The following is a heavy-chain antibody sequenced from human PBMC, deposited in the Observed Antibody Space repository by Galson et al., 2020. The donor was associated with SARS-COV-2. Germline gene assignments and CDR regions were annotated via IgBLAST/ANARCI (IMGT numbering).Heavy chain of an antibody. V-gene: IGHV3-33*01. CDR1: GFTFSSYG. J-gene: IGHJ4*02. CDR3: ARDGGSIAAAGTSGPPFDY. Sequence: GESLKISCAASGFTFSSYGMHWVRQAPGKGLEWVAVIWYDGSNKYYADSVKGRFTISRDNSKNTLYLQMNSLRAEDTAVYYGARDGGSIAAAGTSGPPFDYWGQGTLVTVSS. CDR2: IWYDGSNK. D-gene: IGHD6-13*01.